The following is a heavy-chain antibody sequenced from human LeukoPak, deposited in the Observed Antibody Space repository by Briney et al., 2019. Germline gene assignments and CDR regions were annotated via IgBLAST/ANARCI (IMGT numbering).Heavy chain of an antibody. CDR2: ISAYNGNT. CDR1: GYTFTSYG. J-gene: IGHJ4*02. V-gene: IGHV1-18*01. CDR3: ARPKPPYDSSGYYAY. D-gene: IGHD3-22*01. Sequence: ASVKVSCKASGYTFTSYGIGWVRQAPGQGLEWMGWISAYNGNTNYAQKLQGRVTMTTDTSTSTAYMELRSLRSDDTAVYYCARPKPPYDSSGYYAYWGQGTLVTVSS.